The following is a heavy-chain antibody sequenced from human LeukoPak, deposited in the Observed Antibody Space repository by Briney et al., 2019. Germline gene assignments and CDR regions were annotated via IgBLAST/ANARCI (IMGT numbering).Heavy chain of an antibody. D-gene: IGHD3-3*01. CDR1: GFTFSSYA. CDR3: AKTDRYDFWSGYYFDY. J-gene: IGHJ4*02. CDR2: ISYDGSNK. V-gene: IGHV3-30-3*02. Sequence: GGSLRLSCAASGFTFSSYAMHWVRQAPGKGLEWVAVISYDGSNKYYADSVKGRFTISRDNAKNSLYLQMNSLRAEDTALYYCAKTDRYDFWSGYYFDYWGQGTLVTVSS.